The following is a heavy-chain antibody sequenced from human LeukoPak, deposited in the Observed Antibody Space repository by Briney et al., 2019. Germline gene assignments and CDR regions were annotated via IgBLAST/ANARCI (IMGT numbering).Heavy chain of an antibody. J-gene: IGHJ5*02. Sequence: PGGSLRLSCAASGFTFSSYSINWVRQAPGEGLEWVSSISSSSSYIYYADSVKGRFTISRDNAKNSLYLQMNSLRAEDTAVYYCATSGSYPNWFDPWGQGTLVTVSS. CDR3: ATSGSYPNWFDP. CDR2: ISSSSSYI. V-gene: IGHV3-21*01. CDR1: GFTFSSYS. D-gene: IGHD1-26*01.